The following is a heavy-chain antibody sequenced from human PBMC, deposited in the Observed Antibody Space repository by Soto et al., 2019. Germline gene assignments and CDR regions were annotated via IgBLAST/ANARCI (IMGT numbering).Heavy chain of an antibody. CDR1: GYTFTSYD. Sequence: ASVKVSCKASGYTFTSYDINWVRQATGQGLEWKGWMNPNSGNTGYAQKFQGRVTMTRNTSISTAYMELSSLRSEDTALYYCARGGDYGDYVNYYYGMDVWGQGTTVTVSS. D-gene: IGHD4-17*01. J-gene: IGHJ6*02. V-gene: IGHV1-8*01. CDR3: ARGGDYGDYVNYYYGMDV. CDR2: MNPNSGNT.